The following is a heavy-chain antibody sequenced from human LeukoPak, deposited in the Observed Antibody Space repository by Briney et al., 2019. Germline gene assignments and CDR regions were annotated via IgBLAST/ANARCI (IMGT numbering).Heavy chain of an antibody. Sequence: GGSLRLSCAASGFTVSSNYMSWVRQAPGKGLEWVSVIYSGGSTYYADSVKGQFTISRDNSKNTLYLQMNSLRAEDTAVYYCAKVNGYTFGYPLDYWGQGTLVTVSS. D-gene: IGHD5-18*01. CDR3: AKVNGYTFGYPLDY. V-gene: IGHV3-53*01. CDR1: GFTVSSNY. J-gene: IGHJ4*02. CDR2: IYSGGST.